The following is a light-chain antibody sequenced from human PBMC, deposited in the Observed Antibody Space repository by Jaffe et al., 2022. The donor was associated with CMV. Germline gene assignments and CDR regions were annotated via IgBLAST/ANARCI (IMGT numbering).Light chain of an antibody. CDR2: GAS. V-gene: IGKV3-20*01. CDR1: QSVSSGY. Sequence: EIVLTQSPGTLSLSPGERATLSCRASQSVSSGYLAWYQQSPGQAPRLLIYGASSRATGIPDRFSGSASGTDFTLTISRLEPEDFAVYYCQQYDPSPPVTFGGGTKVEI. J-gene: IGKJ4*01. CDR3: QQYDPSPPVT.